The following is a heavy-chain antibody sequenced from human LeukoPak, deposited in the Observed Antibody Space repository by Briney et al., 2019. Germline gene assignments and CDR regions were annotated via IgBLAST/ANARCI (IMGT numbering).Heavy chain of an antibody. CDR3: ARTQEAGYSSGRYDSYYYYYMDV. J-gene: IGHJ6*03. V-gene: IGHV4-38-2*02. D-gene: IGHD6-19*01. Sequence: SETLSLTCTVSGYSISSGYYWGWIRQPPGKGLEWIGEINHSGSTNYNPSLKRRVTISVDTSKNQYSLKLSSVTAADTDVYFCARTQEAGYSSGRYDSYYYYYMDVWGKGTTVTISS. CDR1: GYSISSGYY. CDR2: INHSGST.